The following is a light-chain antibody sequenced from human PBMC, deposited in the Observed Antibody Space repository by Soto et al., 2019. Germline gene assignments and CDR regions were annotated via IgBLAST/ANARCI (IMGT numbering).Light chain of an antibody. J-gene: IGLJ2*01. CDR1: SSDLGGYNY. Sequence: QSVLTQPASVSGSPGQSITISCTGTSSDLGGYNYVSWYQQHPGKAPKLMIYEVSNRPSGVSNLFSGAKSGNTASLTISGRQAEDEADYYCSSYTSSSTVVFGGGTKLHV. CDR3: SSYTSSSTVV. CDR2: EVS. V-gene: IGLV2-14*01.